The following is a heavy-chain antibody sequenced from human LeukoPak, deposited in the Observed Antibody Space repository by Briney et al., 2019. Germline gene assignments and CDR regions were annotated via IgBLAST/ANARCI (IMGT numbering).Heavy chain of an antibody. V-gene: IGHV1-69*01. CDR3: ARAVAGTRHAFDI. D-gene: IGHD6-19*01. Sequence: GASVKVSCKASGGTFSSYAISWVRQAPGQGLEWMGGIIPIFGTANYAQKFQGRVTITADESTSTAYMELSSLRSEDTAVYYCARAVAGTRHAFDIWGQGTMVTVSS. CDR1: GGTFSSYA. CDR2: IIPIFGTA. J-gene: IGHJ3*02.